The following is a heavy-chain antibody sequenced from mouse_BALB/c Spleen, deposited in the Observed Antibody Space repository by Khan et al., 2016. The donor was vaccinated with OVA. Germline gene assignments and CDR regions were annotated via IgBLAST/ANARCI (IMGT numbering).Heavy chain of an antibody. J-gene: IGHJ3*01. CDR1: GDSITSGY. Sequence: EVQLQESGPSLVKPSQTLSLTCSVTGDSITSGYWNWIRKFPGNKFEFMGYIIYTGSIYYNPSLKSRISITRHTSKNQYYLQLNSVTTEDTATYYCARSTYRYDFAYWGQGTLVTVSA. CDR3: ARSTYRYDFAY. V-gene: IGHV3-8*02. D-gene: IGHD2-14*01. CDR2: IIYTGSI.